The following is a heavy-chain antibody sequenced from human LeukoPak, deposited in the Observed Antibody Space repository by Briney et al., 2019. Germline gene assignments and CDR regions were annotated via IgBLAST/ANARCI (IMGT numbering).Heavy chain of an antibody. D-gene: IGHD5-12*01. J-gene: IGHJ4*02. V-gene: IGHV4-39*02. CDR2: MYYSGST. Sequence: PSETLSLTCTVSGGSISSSSYYWGWIRQPPGKGLEWIGSMYYSGSTYYNPSLKSRVTISVDTSKNHFSLRLTSVTAADTAVYFCARERVATIDYWGQGTLVTVSS. CDR3: ARERVATIDY. CDR1: GGSISSSSYY.